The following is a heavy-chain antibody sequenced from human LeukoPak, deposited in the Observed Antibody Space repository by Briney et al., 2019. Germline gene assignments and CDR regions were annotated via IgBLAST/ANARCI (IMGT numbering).Heavy chain of an antibody. V-gene: IGHV4-39*07. CDR2: IYYSGST. CDR1: GGSVSNATYY. Sequence: SETLSLTCTVSGGSVSNATYYWGWIRQPPGKGLEWIGSIYYSGSTNYNPSLKSRVTMSVDTSKNQFSLKLSSVTAADTAVYYCARAEPSLYYYDSSGYPTDAFDIWGQGTMVTVSS. J-gene: IGHJ3*02. CDR3: ARAEPSLYYYDSSGYPTDAFDI. D-gene: IGHD3-22*01.